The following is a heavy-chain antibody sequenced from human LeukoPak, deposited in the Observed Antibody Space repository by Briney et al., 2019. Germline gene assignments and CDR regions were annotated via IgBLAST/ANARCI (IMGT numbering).Heavy chain of an antibody. Sequence: PGGSLRLSCAASGFTFSNYWLHWVLQAPGKGLVWVSRIDANAKTTSYADSVKGRFTISTDNAKKTLYLQMNSLRVEDTAVYYCLTVVETTIAAFDIWGQGTMVTVSS. CDR1: GFTFSNYW. CDR3: LTVVETTIAAFDI. CDR2: IDANAKTT. V-gene: IGHV3-74*01. J-gene: IGHJ3*02. D-gene: IGHD1-26*01.